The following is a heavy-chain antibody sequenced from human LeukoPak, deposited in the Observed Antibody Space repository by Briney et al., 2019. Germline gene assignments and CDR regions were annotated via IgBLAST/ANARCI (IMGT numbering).Heavy chain of an antibody. J-gene: IGHJ3*02. Sequence: SETLSLICAVSGYSISSGYYWGWIRQPPGKGLEWIGSIYHSGSTYYNPSLKSRVTISVDTSKNQFSLKLSSVTAADTAVYYCARPSRIAAAKGDAFDIWGQGTMVTVSS. V-gene: IGHV4-38-2*01. CDR1: GYSISSGYY. CDR2: IYHSGST. CDR3: ARPSRIAAAKGDAFDI. D-gene: IGHD6-13*01.